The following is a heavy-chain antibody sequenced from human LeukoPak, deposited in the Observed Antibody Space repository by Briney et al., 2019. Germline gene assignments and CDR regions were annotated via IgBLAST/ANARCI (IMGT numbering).Heavy chain of an antibody. V-gene: IGHV3-53*01. D-gene: IGHD6-19*01. CDR3: AKLAPESYSSGWFDY. CDR2: IYSGGST. J-gene: IGHJ4*02. Sequence: GGSLRLSCAASGFTVSSNYMSWVRQAPGKGLEWVSVIYSGGSTYYADSVKGRFTISRDNSKNTLYLQMNSLRAEDTAVYYCAKLAPESYSSGWFDYWGQGTLVTVSS. CDR1: GFTVSSNY.